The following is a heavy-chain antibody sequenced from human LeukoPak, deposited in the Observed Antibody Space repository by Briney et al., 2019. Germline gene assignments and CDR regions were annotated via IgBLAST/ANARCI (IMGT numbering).Heavy chain of an antibody. V-gene: IGHV4-39*01. CDR3: ARHRAGHRHYCYYMDV. CDR1: GGSISSSSYY. J-gene: IGHJ6*03. Sequence: SETLSLTCTVSGGSISSSSYYWGWIRQPPGKGLEWIGSIYYSGSTYYNPSLKSRVTISVDTSKNQFSLKLSSVTAADTAVYYCARHRAGHRHYCYYMDVWGKGTTVTISS. CDR2: IYYSGST. D-gene: IGHD3-10*01.